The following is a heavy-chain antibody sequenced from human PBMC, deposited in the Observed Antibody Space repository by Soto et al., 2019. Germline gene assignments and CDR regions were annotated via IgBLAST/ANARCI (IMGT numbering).Heavy chain of an antibody. J-gene: IGHJ6*02. CDR3: ARDLREWEQWLANHYYYGMEV. Sequence: QVQLVQSGAEVKKPGASVKVSCKASGYTFTSYGISWVRQAPGQGLEWMGWISAYNGNTNYAQKLQGRVTMTTDTSTSTDYIELRSLRSDDTAVYYCARDLREWEQWLANHYYYGMEVWSQGTTVTVSS. D-gene: IGHD6-19*01. V-gene: IGHV1-18*01. CDR2: ISAYNGNT. CDR1: GYTFTSYG.